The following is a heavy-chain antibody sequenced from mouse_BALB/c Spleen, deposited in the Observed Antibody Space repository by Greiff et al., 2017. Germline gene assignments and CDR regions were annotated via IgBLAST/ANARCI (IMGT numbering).Heavy chain of an antibody. J-gene: IGHJ4*01. D-gene: IGHD3-1*01. CDR3: TNGGGFPMGY. Sequence: VQLQQPGADLVKPGASVKLSCKASGYTFTSYYMYWVKQRPGQGLEWIGGINPSNGGTNFNEKFKSKATLTVDKSSSTAYMKLRSLTSEDSAVYYSTNGGGFPMGYWGQGTSVTVSS. CDR1: GYTFTSYY. CDR2: INPSNGGT. V-gene: IGHV1S16*01.